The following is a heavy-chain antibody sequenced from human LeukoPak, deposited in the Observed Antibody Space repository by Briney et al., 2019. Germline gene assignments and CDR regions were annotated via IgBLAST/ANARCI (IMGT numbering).Heavy chain of an antibody. CDR2: IIPIIGTA. D-gene: IGHD2-2*01. Sequence: ASVKVSCKASGGTFSSYAISWVRQAPGQGLEWMGGIIPIIGTANYAQKFQGRVTITADESTSTAYMELSSLRSEDTAVYYCARTLNYCSSTSCTWDPVGYWGQGTLVTVSS. V-gene: IGHV1-69*01. CDR3: ARTLNYCSSTSCTWDPVGY. CDR1: GGTFSSYA. J-gene: IGHJ4*02.